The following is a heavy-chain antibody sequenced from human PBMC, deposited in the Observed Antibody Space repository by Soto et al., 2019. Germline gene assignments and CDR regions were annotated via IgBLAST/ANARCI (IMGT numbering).Heavy chain of an antibody. CDR2: INLDGSEK. D-gene: IGHD5-18*01. Sequence: EVQLVESGGGLVQPGGSLRLSCAASGFTFRTYWLSWVRQVPGKGLVWVANINLDGSEKNYVDSVKGRFTISRDNARNSLYLQMSSLRAEDTALYYCARDGSTSCYSYDYHGMDVWGQGTTVTVSS. CDR1: GFTFRTYW. J-gene: IGHJ6*02. CDR3: ARDGSTSCYSYDYHGMDV. V-gene: IGHV3-7*05.